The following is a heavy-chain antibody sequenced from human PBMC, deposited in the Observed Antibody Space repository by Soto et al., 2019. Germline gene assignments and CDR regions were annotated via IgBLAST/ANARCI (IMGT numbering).Heavy chain of an antibody. D-gene: IGHD6-13*01. Sequence: SVKVSCKASGGTFSSYTIAWVRQAPGQGLEWMGEIIPLFGTTNYVEKFQGRLTITADASTSTAYMELSSLRSEDTAMYYCARDSIAAAGTDYWGQGTQVTVSS. V-gene: IGHV1-69*13. CDR3: ARDSIAAAGTDY. CDR1: GGTFSSYT. J-gene: IGHJ4*02. CDR2: IIPLFGTT.